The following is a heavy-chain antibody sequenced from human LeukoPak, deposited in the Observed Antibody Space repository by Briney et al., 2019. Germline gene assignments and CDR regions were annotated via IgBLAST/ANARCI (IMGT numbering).Heavy chain of an antibody. J-gene: IGHJ5*02. CDR1: GWSFSGYY. CDR2: INHSGST. D-gene: IGHD2-21*02. CDR3: ARSKVPATGNWFDP. Sequence: SETLSLTCAVYGWSFSGYYWSWLRQPPGKGLEGIGEINHSGSTNYNTSLKSRVTISVDTSKSQFSLKLSSVTAADTAVYYCARSKVPATGNWFDPWGQGTLVTVSS. V-gene: IGHV4-34*01.